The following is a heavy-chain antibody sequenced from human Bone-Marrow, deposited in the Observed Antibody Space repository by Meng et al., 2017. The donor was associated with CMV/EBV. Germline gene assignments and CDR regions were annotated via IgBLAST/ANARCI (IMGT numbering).Heavy chain of an antibody. CDR2: ISYDGSDK. V-gene: IGHV3-30*03. D-gene: IGHD1-20*01. Sequence: GESLKISCAASGFTFSSYIIHWVRQAPGKGLEWVAVISYDGSDKHYADSVKGRFTISRDNSKNTLYLQMNSLRAEDTAVYYCARARYDSYFDFWGRGTLVTVPS. J-gene: IGHJ4*02. CDR3: ARARYDSYFDF. CDR1: GFTFSSYI.